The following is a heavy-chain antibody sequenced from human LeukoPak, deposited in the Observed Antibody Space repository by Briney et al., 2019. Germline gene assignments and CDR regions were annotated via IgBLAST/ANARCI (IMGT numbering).Heavy chain of an antibody. CDR1: GASLTTHY. CDR3: ARRGAPSKFYYFDS. D-gene: IGHD1-26*01. Sequence: SETQSLTCTVSGASLTTHYWAWIRQPPGKGLEWIGFVSKTGNTNYNASLKSRVTISADTSKNTFSLKLSSLTAADTAVYFCARRGAPSKFYYFDSWGQGTLVTVSS. V-gene: IGHV4-59*08. CDR2: VSKTGNT. J-gene: IGHJ4*02.